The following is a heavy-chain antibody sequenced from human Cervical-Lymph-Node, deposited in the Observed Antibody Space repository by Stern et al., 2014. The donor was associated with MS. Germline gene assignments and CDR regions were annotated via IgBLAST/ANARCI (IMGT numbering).Heavy chain of an antibody. CDR3: ARQRYFDY. CDR1: GYTFTSYW. J-gene: IGHJ4*02. V-gene: IGHV5-51*01. Sequence: EVQLVESGPEVKRPGESLKISCQASGYTFTSYWIGWVRQMPGKGLEWIAIIFPGGSAIRYSPSFQGQVPLSAQKSSSPADLQWTNLKASDTAIYYCARQRYFDYWGQGTLVTVSS. CDR2: IFPGGSAI.